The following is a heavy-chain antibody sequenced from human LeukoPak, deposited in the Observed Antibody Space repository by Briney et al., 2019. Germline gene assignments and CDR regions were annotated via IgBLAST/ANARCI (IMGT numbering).Heavy chain of an antibody. CDR1: GGSISSSSYY. CDR2: IYTSGST. D-gene: IGHD2-15*01. Sequence: PSETLSLTCTVSGGSISSSSYYWGWIRQPPGKGLEWIGRIYTSGSTNYNPSLKSRVTMSVDTSKNQFSLKLSSVTAADTAVYYCARDQSSEYCSGGSCYHHWYFDLWGRGTLVTVSS. CDR3: ARDQSSEYCSGGSCYHHWYFDL. V-gene: IGHV4-39*07. J-gene: IGHJ2*01.